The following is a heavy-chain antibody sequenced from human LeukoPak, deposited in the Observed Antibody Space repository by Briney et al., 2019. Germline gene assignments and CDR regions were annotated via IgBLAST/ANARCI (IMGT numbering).Heavy chain of an antibody. CDR2: IRSDGSNK. D-gene: IGHD2-2*01. V-gene: IGHV3-30*02. CDR3: AKDWRCTSTSCVYYYYMDV. Sequence: GSLRLSCAASGFTFSSYGMHWVRQAPGKGLEWVAFIRSDGSNKYYADSVKGQFTISRDNSKNTLYLQMNSLRAEDTAVYYCAKDWRCTSTSCVYYYYMDVWGKGTTVSVSS. J-gene: IGHJ6*03. CDR1: GFTFSSYG.